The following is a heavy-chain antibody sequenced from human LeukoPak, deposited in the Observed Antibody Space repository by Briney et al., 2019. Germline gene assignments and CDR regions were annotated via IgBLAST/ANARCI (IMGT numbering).Heavy chain of an antibody. V-gene: IGHV3-23*01. CDR2: ISGSGGST. CDR3: ARDYGDYVPFDY. D-gene: IGHD4-17*01. J-gene: IGHJ4*02. CDR1: GFTFSSYA. Sequence: GGSLRLSCAASGFTFSSYAMSWVRQAPGKGLEWVSAISGSGGSTYYADSVKGRFTISRDNSKNTLYLQMNSLRDEDTAVYYCARDYGDYVPFDYWGQGTLVTVSS.